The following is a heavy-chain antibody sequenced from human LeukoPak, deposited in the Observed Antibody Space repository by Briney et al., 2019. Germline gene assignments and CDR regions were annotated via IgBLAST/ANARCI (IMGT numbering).Heavy chain of an antibody. Sequence: PSETLSLACTVSGASISTSSDYWGWIRQPPGKGLEWIGTIFYSGSTYYNPSLKSRVTISVDTSKNQFSLKLSSVTAADTAVYYCARDPSYGGYFDYWGQGTLVTVSS. V-gene: IGHV4-39*07. D-gene: IGHD4-23*01. J-gene: IGHJ4*02. CDR1: GASISTSSDY. CDR2: IFYSGST. CDR3: ARDPSYGGYFDY.